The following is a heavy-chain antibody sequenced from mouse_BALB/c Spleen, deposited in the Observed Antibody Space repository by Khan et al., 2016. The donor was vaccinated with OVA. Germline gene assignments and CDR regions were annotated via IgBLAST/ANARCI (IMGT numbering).Heavy chain of an antibody. Sequence: EVQLQESGPGLVKPSQSLSLTCTVTGYSITSDYAWNWIRQFPGNKLEWMGYIGYSGSTSSSPSLKSRISITRDTSKNQFFLQLNSVTTEDTATYYCARLGPGFTYWGQGTLVTVSA. D-gene: IGHD4-1*01. J-gene: IGHJ3*01. CDR3: ARLGPGFTY. CDR1: GYSITSDYA. CDR2: IGYSGST. V-gene: IGHV3-2*02.